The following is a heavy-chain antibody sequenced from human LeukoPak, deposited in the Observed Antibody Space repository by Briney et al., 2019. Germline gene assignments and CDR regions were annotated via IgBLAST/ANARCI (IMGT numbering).Heavy chain of an antibody. CDR2: INPNSGGT. Sequence: GASVKVSCKASGYTFTSYAMNWVRQAPGQGLEWMGWINPNSGGTKYAQKFKGRVTMTRDTSISTAYMELSRLRSDDTAVYYCARDPYDSSSYYYSYFDYWGQGTLVTVSS. V-gene: IGHV1-2*02. CDR1: GYTFTSYA. CDR3: ARDPYDSSSYYYSYFDY. D-gene: IGHD3-22*01. J-gene: IGHJ4*02.